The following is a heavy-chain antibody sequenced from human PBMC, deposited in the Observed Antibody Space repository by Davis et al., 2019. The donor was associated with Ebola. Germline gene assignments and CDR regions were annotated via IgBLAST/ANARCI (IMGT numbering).Heavy chain of an antibody. CDR2: IWYDGSNK. Sequence: GESLKISCAASGFTFSSYGMHWVRQAPGKGLEWVAVIWYDGSNKYYADSVKGRFTISRDNSKNTLYLQMNSLRAEDTAVYYCAKMDEIFGALAYYYGMDVWGQGTTVTVSS. CDR3: AKMDEIFGALAYYYGMDV. CDR1: GFTFSSYG. D-gene: IGHD3-3*01. V-gene: IGHV3-33*06. J-gene: IGHJ6*02.